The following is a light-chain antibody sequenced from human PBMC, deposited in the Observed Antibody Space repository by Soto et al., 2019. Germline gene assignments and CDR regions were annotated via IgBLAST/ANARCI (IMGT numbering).Light chain of an antibody. V-gene: IGKV3-15*01. CDR3: QQYNMWTGT. J-gene: IGKJ3*01. Sequence: EIVMTQSPATLSVSPGERATLSCRASQSVSSSLAWFQQKPGQAPRLLIYDASTRATGILAGFSGSRSGTEFTLTISSLQSEDFAVYYCQQYNMWTGTFGPGTKVEIK. CDR1: QSVSSS. CDR2: DAS.